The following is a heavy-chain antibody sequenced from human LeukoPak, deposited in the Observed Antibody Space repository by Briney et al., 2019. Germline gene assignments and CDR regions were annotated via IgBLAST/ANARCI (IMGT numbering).Heavy chain of an antibody. CDR3: ARGRAARSLYYYYGMDV. J-gene: IGHJ6*02. CDR2: INWNGGST. D-gene: IGHD6-6*01. CDR1: GFTFSSYA. Sequence: GGSLRLSCAASGFTFSSYAMHWVRQAPGKGLEWVSGINWNGGSTGYADSVKGRFTISRDNAKNSLYLQMNSLRAEDTALYHCARGRAARSLYYYYGMDVWGQGTTVTVSS. V-gene: IGHV3-20*01.